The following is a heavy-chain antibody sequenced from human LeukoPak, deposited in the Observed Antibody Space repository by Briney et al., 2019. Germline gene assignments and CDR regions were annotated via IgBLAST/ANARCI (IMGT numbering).Heavy chain of an antibody. Sequence: PGGSLRLPCAASGFTFSSYSMNWVRQAPGKGLEWVSYISSSSSTIYYADSVKGRFTISRDNSKNTLNLQMNSLRAEDTAVYYCANSRRSGYWYFDLWGRGTLVTVSS. CDR2: ISSSSSTI. CDR3: ANSRRSGYWYFDL. J-gene: IGHJ2*01. V-gene: IGHV3-48*01. D-gene: IGHD3-22*01. CDR1: GFTFSSYS.